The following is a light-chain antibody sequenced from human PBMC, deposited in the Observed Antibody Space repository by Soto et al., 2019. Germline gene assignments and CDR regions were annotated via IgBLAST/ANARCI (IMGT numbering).Light chain of an antibody. Sequence: EIVLPQSPGTLSLSPGERATLSCRASQSVRSIYLTWYQQKPGQAPRLLIYGASSRATGIPDSFSGTGSGTDFTLTISRLEPEDCAVYYCQRYGGSPYTFGQGTKLENK. CDR3: QRYGGSPYT. V-gene: IGKV3-20*01. J-gene: IGKJ2*01. CDR2: GAS. CDR1: QSVRSIY.